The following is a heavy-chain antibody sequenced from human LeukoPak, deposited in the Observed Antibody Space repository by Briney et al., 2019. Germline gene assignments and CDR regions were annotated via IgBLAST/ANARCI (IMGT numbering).Heavy chain of an antibody. CDR1: GYSFTSNW. CDR3: ARLRYSTSTSCYPEEFDY. J-gene: IGHJ4*02. Sequence: GGSLKISCNDSGYSFTSNWIGWVRQMPGEGLEWMGIILLGYSDTRYSPSVQGQVSSSAVKSISSAYLQCMNLKTSDTAMYDWARLRYSTSTSCYPEEFDYWGQGTLVTVSS. CDR2: ILLGYSDT. D-gene: IGHD2-2*01. V-gene: IGHV5-51*01.